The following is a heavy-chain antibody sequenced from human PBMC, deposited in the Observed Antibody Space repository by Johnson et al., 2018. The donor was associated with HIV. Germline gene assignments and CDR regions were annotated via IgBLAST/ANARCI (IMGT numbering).Heavy chain of an antibody. J-gene: IGHJ3*02. CDR3: FDI. D-gene: IGHD1-26*01. CDR1: GFSFSDYG. Sequence: QVQLVESGGGVVQPGRSLRLSCAASGFSFSDYGIHWVRQAPGKGLERVAVISYDGDDKHYGDSVEGRFTIYRDNSKNSLYLQMNSLRGVGSTTVAAFDIWGQGPMVTVSS. V-gene: IGHV3-30*03. CDR2: ISYDGDDK.